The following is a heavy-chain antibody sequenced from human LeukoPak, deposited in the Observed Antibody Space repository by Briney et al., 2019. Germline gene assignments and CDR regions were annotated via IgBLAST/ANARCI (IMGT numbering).Heavy chain of an antibody. CDR2: IYSGGST. Sequence: GGSLRLSCAAPGFTVSSNYMSWVRPAPGKGLEWVSVIYSGGSTYYADSVKGRFTISRDNSKNTLYLQMNSLRAEDTAVYYCAREATMVRGEYWDIWGQGTMVTVSS. J-gene: IGHJ3*02. CDR3: AREATMVRGEYWDI. D-gene: IGHD3-10*01. CDR1: GFTVSSNY. V-gene: IGHV3-66*01.